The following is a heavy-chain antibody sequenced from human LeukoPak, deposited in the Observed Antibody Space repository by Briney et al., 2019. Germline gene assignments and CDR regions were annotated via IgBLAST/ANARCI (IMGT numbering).Heavy chain of an antibody. J-gene: IGHJ4*02. CDR2: IKSRPDGGTT. D-gene: IGHD1-26*01. CDR1: GFTFNNAW. V-gene: IGHV3-15*01. CDR3: TTPPRWELQEGVY. Sequence: GGSLRLSCTASGFTFNNAWMTWVRQAPGKGLEWVGRIKSRPDGGTTEYAAPVKGRFTISRDDSKNTLYLQMSSLKAEDTAVYYCTTPPRWELQEGVYWGRGTLVTVSS.